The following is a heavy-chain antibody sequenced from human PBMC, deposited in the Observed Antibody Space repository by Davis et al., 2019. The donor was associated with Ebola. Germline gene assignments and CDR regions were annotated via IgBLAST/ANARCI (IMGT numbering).Heavy chain of an antibody. Sequence: AASVQVSCKTSGYTFTSHDINWVRQATGQGLEWMGWMNPNSGNTGYAQKFQGRVTMTRNTSISTAYVELSSLRPEDTAMYYCARRVGSSGWFKFDYWGQGALVTVSS. D-gene: IGHD6-19*01. CDR1: GYTFTSHD. V-gene: IGHV1-8*01. CDR3: ARRVGSSGWFKFDY. J-gene: IGHJ4*02. CDR2: MNPNSGNT.